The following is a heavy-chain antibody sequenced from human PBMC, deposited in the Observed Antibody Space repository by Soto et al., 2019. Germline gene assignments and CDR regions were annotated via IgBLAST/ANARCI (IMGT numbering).Heavy chain of an antibody. CDR3: ARGGYCSSTSCYTGGGYYYYGMDV. Sequence: ASVNVSCKASGYTFTGYYMHWVRQAPGQGLEWMGWINPNSGGTNYAQKFQGWVTMTRDTSISTAYMELSRLRSDDTAVYYCARGGYCSSTSCYTGGGYYYYGMDVWGQGTTVTVSS. J-gene: IGHJ6*02. V-gene: IGHV1-2*04. CDR2: INPNSGGT. D-gene: IGHD2-2*02. CDR1: GYTFTGYY.